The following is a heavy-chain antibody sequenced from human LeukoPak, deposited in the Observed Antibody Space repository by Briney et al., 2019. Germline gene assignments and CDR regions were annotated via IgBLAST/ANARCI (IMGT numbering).Heavy chain of an antibody. D-gene: IGHD6-13*01. J-gene: IGHJ6*02. Sequence: ASVKVSCKASGYTFTSYGISWVRQAPGQGLEWMGWISAYNGNTNYAQKLQGRVTMTTDTSTSTAYMELRSLRSDDTAVYYCASTYLYSSSWKQGYYYYGMDVWGQGTTVTVSS. V-gene: IGHV1-18*01. CDR1: GYTFTSYG. CDR3: ASTYLYSSSWKQGYYYYGMDV. CDR2: ISAYNGNT.